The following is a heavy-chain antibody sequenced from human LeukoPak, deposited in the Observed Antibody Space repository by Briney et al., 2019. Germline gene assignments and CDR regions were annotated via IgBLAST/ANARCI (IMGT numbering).Heavy chain of an antibody. Sequence: GGSLRLSCVASGFSLSGYWMYWVRQAPGRGLMYISRNNGDGSTTNYADVVKGRFTMSRDNVKNTLYLQMNSLRVEDTAVYYCARDPRNVGLAPWGQGTLVTVSS. CDR3: ARDPRNVGLAP. V-gene: IGHV3-74*01. J-gene: IGHJ5*02. CDR1: GFSLSGYW. D-gene: IGHD2-15*01. CDR2: NNGDGSTT.